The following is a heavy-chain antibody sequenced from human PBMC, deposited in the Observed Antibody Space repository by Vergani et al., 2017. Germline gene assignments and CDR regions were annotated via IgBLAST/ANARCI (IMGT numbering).Heavy chain of an antibody. Sequence: QVQLVESGGGVVQPGGSLRLSCAASGFTFSSYGMHWVRQAPGKGLEWVAFIRYDGSNKYYADSVKGRFTISRDNSKNTLYLQMNSLRAEDTAVYYCAKDVVIAATQSYGMDVWGQGTTVTVSS. V-gene: IGHV3-30*02. CDR1: GFTFSSYG. CDR2: IRYDGSNK. J-gene: IGHJ6*02. D-gene: IGHD2-15*01. CDR3: AKDVVIAATQSYGMDV.